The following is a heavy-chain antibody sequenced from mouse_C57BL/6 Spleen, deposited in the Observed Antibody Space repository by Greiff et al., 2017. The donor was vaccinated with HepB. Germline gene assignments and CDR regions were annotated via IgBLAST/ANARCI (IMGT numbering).Heavy chain of an antibody. J-gene: IGHJ1*03. CDR2: IHPNSGST. CDR3: ARPQLTGKWYFDV. Sequence: QVHVKQPGAELVKPGASVKLSCKASGYTFTSYWMHWVKQRPGQGLEWIGMIHPNSGSTNYNEKFKSKATLTVDKSSSTAYMQLSSLTSEDSAVYYCARPQLTGKWYFDVWGTGTTVTVSS. D-gene: IGHD4-1*01. CDR1: GYTFTSYW. V-gene: IGHV1-64*01.